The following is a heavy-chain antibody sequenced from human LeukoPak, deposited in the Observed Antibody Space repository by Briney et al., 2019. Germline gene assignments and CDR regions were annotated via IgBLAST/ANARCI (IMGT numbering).Heavy chain of an antibody. CDR3: AREGSSASGQDWYAFDI. V-gene: IGHV1-2*02. CDR2: MYFNSGAT. CDR1: GFTFRDYY. Sequence: ASVKVSCKASGFTFRDYYVQWVRQVPGQGLEWVGWMYFNSGATRYAQKFQGRVTLTGDTSINTVYMELLSLGSDDTAMYYCAREGSSASGQDWYAFDIWGQETMVTVSS. J-gene: IGHJ3*02. D-gene: IGHD5-12*01.